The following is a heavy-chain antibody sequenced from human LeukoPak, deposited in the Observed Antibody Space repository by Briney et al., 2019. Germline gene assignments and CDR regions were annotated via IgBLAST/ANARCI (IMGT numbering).Heavy chain of an antibody. D-gene: IGHD3-10*01. Sequence: SETLSLTCTVSGGSISSYYWSWIRQPAGKGLEWIGRIYTSGSTNYNPSLKSRVTMSVDTSKNQFSLKLSSVTAADTAMYYCARLRYRMVRGVIITFPFDYWGQGTLVTVSS. CDR2: IYTSGST. V-gene: IGHV4-4*07. CDR1: GGSISSYY. J-gene: IGHJ4*02. CDR3: ARLRYRMVRGVIITFPFDY.